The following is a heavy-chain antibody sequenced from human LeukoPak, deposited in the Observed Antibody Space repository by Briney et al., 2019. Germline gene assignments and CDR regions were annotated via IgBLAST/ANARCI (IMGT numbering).Heavy chain of an antibody. CDR1: GFNFSNSG. J-gene: IGHJ4*02. Sequence: GGSLRLSCAASGFNFSNSGMSWVRQAPGKGLEWVANINQDGSEKNCVDSVKGRFTISRDNAKNSLYLQMNSLRAEDTAVYYCANNRASLDYWGQGTLVTVSS. V-gene: IGHV3-7*02. CDR3: ANNRASLDY. CDR2: INQDGSEK. D-gene: IGHD2/OR15-2a*01.